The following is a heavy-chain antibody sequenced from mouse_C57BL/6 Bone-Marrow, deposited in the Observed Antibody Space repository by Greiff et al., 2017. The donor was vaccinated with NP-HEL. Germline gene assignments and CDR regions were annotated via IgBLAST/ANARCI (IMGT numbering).Heavy chain of an antibody. J-gene: IGHJ3*01. Sequence: EVQLQQSGAELVKPGASVKLSCTASGFNIKDYYMHWVKQRTEQGLEWIGRIDPEDGETKYAPKFPGKATITADTSSNTSYLQLSSLTSEDTAVYYCASSYSWFADWGQGTLVTVSA. D-gene: IGHD2-10*01. CDR1: GFNIKDYY. CDR3: ASSYSWFAD. V-gene: IGHV14-2*01. CDR2: IDPEDGET.